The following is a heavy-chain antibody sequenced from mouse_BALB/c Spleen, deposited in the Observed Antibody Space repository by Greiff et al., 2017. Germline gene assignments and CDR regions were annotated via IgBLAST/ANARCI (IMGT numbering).Heavy chain of an antibody. CDR1: GYSFTGYY. Sequence: VQLKQSGPELVKPGASVKISCKASGYSFTGYYMHWVKQSHVKSLEWIGRINPYNGATSYNQNFKDKASLTVDKSSSTAYMELHSLTSEDSAVYYCAREGYDYDENFDYWGQGTTLTVSS. D-gene: IGHD2-4*01. CDR2: INPYNGAT. J-gene: IGHJ2*01. V-gene: IGHV1-31*01. CDR3: AREGYDYDENFDY.